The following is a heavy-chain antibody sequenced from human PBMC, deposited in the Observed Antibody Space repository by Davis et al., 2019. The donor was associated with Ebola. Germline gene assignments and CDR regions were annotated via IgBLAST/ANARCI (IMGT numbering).Heavy chain of an antibody. V-gene: IGHV3-30*03. J-gene: IGHJ4*02. CDR2: ISYDGSNK. D-gene: IGHD3-22*01. CDR1: GFTFSSYG. CDR3: ARGKWAYYDSSGYYY. Sequence: PGGSLRLSCAASGFTFSSYGMHWVRQAPGKGLEWVAVISYDGSNKYYADSVKGRFTISRDNSKNTLYLQMNSLRAEDTAVYYCARGKWAYYDSSGYYYWGQGTLVTVSS.